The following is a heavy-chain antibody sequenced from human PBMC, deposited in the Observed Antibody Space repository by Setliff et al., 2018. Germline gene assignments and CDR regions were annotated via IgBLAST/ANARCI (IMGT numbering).Heavy chain of an antibody. Sequence: PGGSLRLSCAASGFIFSFHSMNWVRQAPGKGLEWVSYISSSSSTIYYADSVKGRFTISRDNAKNSLYLQMNSLRAEDTAVYYCARATIFGVAPYYYYYYGMDVWGQGTLVTVSS. D-gene: IGHD3-3*01. CDR1: GFIFSFHS. V-gene: IGHV3-48*04. J-gene: IGHJ6*02. CDR2: ISSSSSTI. CDR3: ARATIFGVAPYYYYYYGMDV.